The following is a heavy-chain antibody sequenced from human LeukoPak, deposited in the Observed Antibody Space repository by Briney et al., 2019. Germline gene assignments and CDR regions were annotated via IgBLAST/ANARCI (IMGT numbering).Heavy chain of an antibody. CDR1: GGSISSYY. CDR3: ARERGYYYGSGSYFWFDP. Sequence: SETLSLTCTASGGSISSYYWSWIRQPAGKGLEWIGRIYTSGSTNYNPSLKSRVTISVDKSKNQFSLKLSSVTAADTAVYYCARERGYYYGSGSYFWFDPWGQGTLVTVSS. V-gene: IGHV4-4*07. CDR2: IYTSGST. J-gene: IGHJ5*02. D-gene: IGHD3-10*01.